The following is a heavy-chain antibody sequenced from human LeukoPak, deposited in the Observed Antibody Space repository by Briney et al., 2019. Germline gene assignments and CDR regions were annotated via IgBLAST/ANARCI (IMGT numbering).Heavy chain of an antibody. CDR1: GFTFSSYA. V-gene: IGHV3-23*01. CDR3: AKAGYITYYAYYHMDV. J-gene: IGHJ6*03. D-gene: IGHD3-9*01. Sequence: GGYLRLSCAASGFTFSSYAMSWVRQAPGKGLVWVSSISGSGGSTYYADSVKGRFTISRDNSKSTLHLQMNSLRAGDTALYYCAKAGYITYYAYYHMDVWGKGPRSPSP. CDR2: ISGSGGST.